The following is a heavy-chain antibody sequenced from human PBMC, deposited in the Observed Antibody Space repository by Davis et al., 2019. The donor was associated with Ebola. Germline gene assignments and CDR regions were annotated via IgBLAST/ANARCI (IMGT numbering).Heavy chain of an antibody. V-gene: IGHV3-49*04. CDR3: TSFVGDFDY. J-gene: IGHJ4*02. CDR1: GFTFGDYA. CDR2: MRSKGFGGTT. D-gene: IGHD2-21*01. Sequence: GESLKISCTGSGFTFGDYAMSWVRQAPGKGLEWVGFMRSKGFGGTTEYAASVKGRFTISRDDSKNTAYLQMNSLKTEDTAVYYCTSFVGDFDYWGQGTLVTVSS.